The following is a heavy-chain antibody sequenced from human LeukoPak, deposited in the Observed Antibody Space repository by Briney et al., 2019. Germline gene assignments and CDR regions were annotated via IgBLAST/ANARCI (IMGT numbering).Heavy chain of an antibody. V-gene: IGHV1-69*13. J-gene: IGHJ5*02. CDR3: ARDRGIEQQLGNWFDP. CDR2: IIPIFGTA. Sequence: SVKVSCKASGGTFSSYAISWVRQAPGQGLEWMGGIIPIFGTANYAQKFQGRVTITADESTSTAYMELSRLRSEDTAVYYCARDRGIEQQLGNWFDPWGQGTLVTVSS. D-gene: IGHD6-13*01. CDR1: GGTFSSYA.